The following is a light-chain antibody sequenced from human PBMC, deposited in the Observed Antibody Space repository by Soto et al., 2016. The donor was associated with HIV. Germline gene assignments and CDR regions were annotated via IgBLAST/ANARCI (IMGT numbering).Light chain of an antibody. V-gene: IGKV1-12*01. Sequence: DIQMTQSPSSVSASVGDRLTIACRASQGISTWVAWYHQRPGKAPKLLIYESVTLQSGVPSGFSGSGSGTDFTLTIDNLQPEDCGTYYCQQGDSFPYTFGQGTQAGDQT. CDR1: QGISTW. J-gene: IGKJ2*01. CDR2: ESV. CDR3: QQGDSFPYT.